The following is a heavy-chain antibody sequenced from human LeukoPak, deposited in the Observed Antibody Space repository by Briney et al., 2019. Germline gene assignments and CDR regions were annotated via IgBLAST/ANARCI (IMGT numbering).Heavy chain of an antibody. CDR2: ISYDGSNK. CDR1: GFTFSSYA. Sequence: GGSLRLSCAASGFTFSSYAMHWVRQAPGKGLEWVAVISYDGSNKYYADSVKGRFTISRDNSKNTLYLQMNSLRAEDTAVYYCARGLGGIPMFRGFDYWGQGTLV. J-gene: IGHJ4*02. CDR3: ARGLGGIPMFRGFDY. D-gene: IGHD3-10*01. V-gene: IGHV3-30*04.